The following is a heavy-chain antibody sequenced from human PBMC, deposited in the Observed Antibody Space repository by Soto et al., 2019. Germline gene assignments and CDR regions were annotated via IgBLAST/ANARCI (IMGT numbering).Heavy chain of an antibody. CDR3: AREGGANWFDP. D-gene: IGHD3-16*01. Sequence: SETLSLTCTVSGGSISSDYWSWIRQPPGKGLEWIGYIYYSGSTNYNPSLKSRVTISVDTSKNQFSLKLSSVTAADTAVYYCAREGGANWFDPWGQGTLVTVSS. J-gene: IGHJ5*02. V-gene: IGHV4-59*01. CDR1: GGSISSDY. CDR2: IYYSGST.